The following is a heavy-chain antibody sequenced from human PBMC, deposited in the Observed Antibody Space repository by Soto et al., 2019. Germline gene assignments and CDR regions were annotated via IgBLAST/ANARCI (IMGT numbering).Heavy chain of an antibody. CDR3: AGGGVRGVITRTRDYYGMDV. CDR1: GYRFSSYR. CDR2: IYPGDSDT. Sequence: PGEALKISCKRPGYRFSSYRSASFRQMPGKGLEWMGIIYPGDSDTRYSPSFQGQVTISADKSISTAYLQWSSLKASDTAMYYCAGGGVRGVITRTRDYYGMDVRGQGTTVTVS. V-gene: IGHV5-51*01. J-gene: IGHJ6*02. D-gene: IGHD3-10*01.